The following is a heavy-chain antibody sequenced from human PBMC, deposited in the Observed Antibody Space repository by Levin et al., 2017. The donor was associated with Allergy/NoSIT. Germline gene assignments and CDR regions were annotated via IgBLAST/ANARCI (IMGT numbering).Heavy chain of an antibody. Sequence: SGGSLRLSCAASGFTVSSNYMSWVRQAPRKGLEWVSVIYSGGSTYYADSVKGRFTISRDNSKNTLYLQMNSLRAEDTAVYYCARVPNDFWSGYYLMDVWGQGTTVTVSS. CDR3: ARVPNDFWSGYYLMDV. CDR2: IYSGGST. CDR1: GFTVSSNY. J-gene: IGHJ6*02. V-gene: IGHV3-66*01. D-gene: IGHD3-3*01.